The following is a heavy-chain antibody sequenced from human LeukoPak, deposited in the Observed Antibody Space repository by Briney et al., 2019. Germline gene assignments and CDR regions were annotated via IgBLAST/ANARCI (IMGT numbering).Heavy chain of an antibody. J-gene: IGHJ6*03. D-gene: IGHD3-10*01. Sequence: ASVKISCKVSGYTFTDYYMHWVQQAPGKGLEWMGLVDPEDGETIYAEKFQGRVTVTADTSTDTAYMELSSLRSEDTAVYYCATASDGFRNMDVWGKGTTVTVSS. CDR1: GYTFTDYY. CDR3: ATASDGFRNMDV. V-gene: IGHV1-69-2*01. CDR2: VDPEDGET.